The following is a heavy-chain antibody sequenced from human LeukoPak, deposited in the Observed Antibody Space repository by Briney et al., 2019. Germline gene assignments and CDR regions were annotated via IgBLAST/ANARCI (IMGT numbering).Heavy chain of an antibody. CDR1: GGSISSYY. Sequence: SETLSLTCTVSGGSISSYYWSWIRQPPGKGLEWIGYIYYSGSTNYNPSLKSRVTISVDTSKNQFSLKLSSVTAADTAVYYCASLGITGTTDYWGQGTLVTVYS. CDR2: IYYSGST. J-gene: IGHJ4*02. D-gene: IGHD1-20*01. V-gene: IGHV4-59*08. CDR3: ASLGITGTTDY.